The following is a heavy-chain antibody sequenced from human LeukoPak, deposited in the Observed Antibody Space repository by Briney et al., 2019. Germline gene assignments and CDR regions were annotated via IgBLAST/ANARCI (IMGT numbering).Heavy chain of an antibody. CDR2: INSDGSST. D-gene: IGHD2-21*02. J-gene: IGHJ3*02. Sequence: GGSLRLSCAASGFTFSSYGMHWVRQAPGKGLVWVSRINSDGSSTSYADSVKGRFTISRDNAKNTLYLQMNSLRAEDTAVHYCARGAYCGGDCPHAFDIWGQGTMVTVSS. V-gene: IGHV3-74*01. CDR1: GFTFSSYG. CDR3: ARGAYCGGDCPHAFDI.